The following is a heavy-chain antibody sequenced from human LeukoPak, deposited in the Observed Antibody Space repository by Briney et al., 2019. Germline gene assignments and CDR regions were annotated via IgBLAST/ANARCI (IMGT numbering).Heavy chain of an antibody. CDR1: GFTFSSYY. J-gene: IGHJ4*02. CDR3: ASIIPRKGSDY. D-gene: IGHD3-10*01. Sequence: GGSLRLSCAASGFTFSSYYMQWVRQAPGKGLVWVSGIKTDGSSTRYADSVKGRFTISRDNAKNTLYLQMNSLGAEDTAVYYCASIIPRKGSDYWGQGTLVTVSS. V-gene: IGHV3-74*01. CDR2: IKTDGSST.